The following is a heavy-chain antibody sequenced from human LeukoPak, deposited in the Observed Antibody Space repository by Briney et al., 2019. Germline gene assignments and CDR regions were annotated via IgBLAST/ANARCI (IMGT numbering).Heavy chain of an antibody. CDR2: INPSGSSS. D-gene: IGHD3-22*01. CDR3: ARSMIVEGRYYFDY. J-gene: IGHJ4*02. V-gene: IGHV1-46*01. CDR1: GYTFTSYY. Sequence: ASVKVSCKASGYTFTSYYLRWVRQAPGQGLEWMGIINPSGSSSSYAQKFQGRVTMTTDTSTSTVYMELRSLRSEDTALYYCARSMIVEGRYYFDYWGQGTLVTVSS.